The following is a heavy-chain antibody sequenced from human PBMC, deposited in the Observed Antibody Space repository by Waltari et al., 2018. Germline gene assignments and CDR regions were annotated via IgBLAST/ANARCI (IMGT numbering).Heavy chain of an antibody. CDR3: TTGTTVAVYHFDY. CDR1: GFTFRTTC. D-gene: IGHD1-7*01. J-gene: IGHJ4*02. CDR2: IKSTTDGGAT. Sequence: EVQLVESGGGLVKPGGSLRLSCVVSGFTFRTTCMSWVRQAPGKGLEWVGRIKSTTDGGATDYAAPLKGRFTISRDDSKKTVYLQMSSLKTDDTAVYYCTTGTTVAVYHFDYWGQGTLVAVSS. V-gene: IGHV3-15*01.